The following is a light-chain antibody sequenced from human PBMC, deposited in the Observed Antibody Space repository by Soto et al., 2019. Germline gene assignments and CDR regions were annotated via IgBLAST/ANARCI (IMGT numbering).Light chain of an antibody. J-gene: IGKJ1*01. CDR3: QQYNTYSTWT. V-gene: IGKV1-5*03. Sequence: DIQMTQSPSTLSASVGDRVTITCRASQTISSWLAWYQQKPGKAPKLLIYKASNLENGVPSRFSGSGSGTEFTLTISSLQPDDFVTYYCQQYNTYSTWTCGQGTKVEIK. CDR1: QTISSW. CDR2: KAS.